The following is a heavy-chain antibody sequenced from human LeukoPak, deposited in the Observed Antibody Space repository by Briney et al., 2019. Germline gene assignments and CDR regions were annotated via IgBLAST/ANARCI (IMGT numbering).Heavy chain of an antibody. V-gene: IGHV3-21*01. D-gene: IGHD2-21*02. CDR3: ATDRGNSDWQKRFDS. J-gene: IGHJ4*02. Sequence: SGGPLRLSCAASGFTFSSYSMSWLRQAPGKGLEWVSSISSSSSYIYYADSVKGRFTISRDNAKNSLYLQMNSLRAEDTAVYYCATDRGNSDWQKRFDSWGQGTLVTVSS. CDR2: ISSSSSYI. CDR1: GFTFSSYS.